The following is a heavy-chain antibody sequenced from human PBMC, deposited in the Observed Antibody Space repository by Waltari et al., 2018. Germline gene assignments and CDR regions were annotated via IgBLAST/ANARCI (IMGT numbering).Heavy chain of an antibody. V-gene: IGHV1-18*01. CDR2: VSAYNGNT. CDR1: GYTFTSYG. Sequence: QVQLVQSGAEVKKPGASVKVSCKASGYTFTSYGISWVRQAPGQGLEWMGWVSAYNGNTNYAQKLQGRDTRTTDTSSSTASMELRSLGSDDTAVYYCATIAAGNRARNYYYMDVWGKGTTVTISS. CDR3: ATIAAGNRARNYYYMDV. D-gene: IGHD3-10*01. J-gene: IGHJ6*03.